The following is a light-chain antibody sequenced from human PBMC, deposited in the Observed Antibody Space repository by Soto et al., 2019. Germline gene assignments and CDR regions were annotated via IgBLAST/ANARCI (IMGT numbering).Light chain of an antibody. V-gene: IGLV4-60*02. Sequence: QSVLTQSSSASGSLGSSVNLTCTLSSGHSTYIIAWHQQQPGKAPRYLMKLENSGSYNKGSGVPDRFLGSSSGADRYLTITNLQFEDEADYYCETWDSNIVLFGGGTKLTVL. CDR3: ETWDSNIVL. J-gene: IGLJ2*01. CDR1: SGHSTYI. CDR2: LENSGSY.